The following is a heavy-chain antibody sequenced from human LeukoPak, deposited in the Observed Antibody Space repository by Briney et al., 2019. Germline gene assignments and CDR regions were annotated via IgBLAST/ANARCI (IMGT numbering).Heavy chain of an antibody. Sequence: PSQTLSLTCTVSGGSISSGDYYWSWIRQPPGKGLEWIGYIYYSGSTYYNPSLKSRVTISVDTSKNQFSLKLSSVTAADTAVYYCARAVYFWSGYPPYYYYMDVWGKGTKVTGSS. D-gene: IGHD3-3*01. V-gene: IGHV4-30-4*08. J-gene: IGHJ6*03. CDR1: GGSISSGDYY. CDR2: IYYSGST. CDR3: ARAVYFWSGYPPYYYYMDV.